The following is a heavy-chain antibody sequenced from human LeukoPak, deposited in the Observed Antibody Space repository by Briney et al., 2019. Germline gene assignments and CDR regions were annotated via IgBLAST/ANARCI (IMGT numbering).Heavy chain of an antibody. CDR2: VYYTGST. V-gene: IGHV4-59*01. CDR3: ARGGDGYKSPWFDP. CDR1: GASISSYY. D-gene: IGHD5-24*01. Sequence: KPSETLSLTCTVSGASISSYYWSWIRQPPGKGLEWIGYVYYTGSTNYNPSLKSRVTISLHTSENQFSLELSSVTAADTAVYYCARGGDGYKSPWFDPWGQGTLVTVSS. J-gene: IGHJ5*02.